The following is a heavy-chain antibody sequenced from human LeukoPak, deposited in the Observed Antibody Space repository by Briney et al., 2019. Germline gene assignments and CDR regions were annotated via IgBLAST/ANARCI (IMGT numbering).Heavy chain of an antibody. D-gene: IGHD6-13*01. Sequence: SETLSLTCTVSGGSISSYYWSWIRQPPGKGLEWIGYIYYSGSTNYNPSLKSRVTISVDTSKSQFSLRLSSVTAADAAVYYCARAGDSSGWFFGYWGQGTLVTVSS. CDR1: GGSISSYY. CDR2: IYYSGST. J-gene: IGHJ4*02. V-gene: IGHV4-59*01. CDR3: ARAGDSSGWFFGY.